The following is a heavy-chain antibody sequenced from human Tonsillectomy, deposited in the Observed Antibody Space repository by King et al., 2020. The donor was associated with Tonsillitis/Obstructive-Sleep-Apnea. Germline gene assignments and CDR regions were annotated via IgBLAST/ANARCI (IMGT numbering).Heavy chain of an antibody. J-gene: IGHJ4*02. CDR1: GFTFSNAW. CDR2: IKSKTDGGTT. Sequence: VQLVQSGGGLVKPGGSLRLSCAASGFTFSNAWRSWVRQAPGKGLEWVGRIKSKTDGGTTDYAAPVKGRLTISRDDSKNTLYLQMNSLKTEDTAVYYCTASYIIVVVPAAQYYFDYWGQGTLVTVSS. CDR3: TASYIIVVVPAAQYYFDY. D-gene: IGHD2-2*01. V-gene: IGHV3-15*01.